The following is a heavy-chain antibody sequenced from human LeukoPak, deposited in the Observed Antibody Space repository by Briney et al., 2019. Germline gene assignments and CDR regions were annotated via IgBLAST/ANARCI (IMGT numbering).Heavy chain of an antibody. Sequence: SQTLSLTCTVSGGSISSGGYYWSWIRQHPGKGLEWIGYIYYSGSTYYNPSLKSRVTISVDTSKNQFSLKLSSVTAADTAVYYCARGTIFGVATNWFDPWGQGTLVTVSS. V-gene: IGHV4-31*03. CDR3: ARGTIFGVATNWFDP. CDR1: GGSISSGGYY. J-gene: IGHJ5*02. D-gene: IGHD3-3*01. CDR2: IYYSGST.